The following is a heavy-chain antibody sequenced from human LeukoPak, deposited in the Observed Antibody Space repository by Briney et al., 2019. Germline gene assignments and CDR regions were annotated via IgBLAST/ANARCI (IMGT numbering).Heavy chain of an antibody. V-gene: IGHV3-9*01. CDR1: GFTFDDYA. J-gene: IGHJ4*02. Sequence: GGSLRLSCAASGFTFDDYAMHWVRQAPGKGLEWVSGISWNSGSIGYADSVKGRFTISRDNAKDSLYLQMNSLRAEDTALYYCARRYCSSTSCPGDYWGQGTLVTVSS. CDR3: ARRYCSSTSCPGDY. D-gene: IGHD2-2*01. CDR2: ISWNSGSI.